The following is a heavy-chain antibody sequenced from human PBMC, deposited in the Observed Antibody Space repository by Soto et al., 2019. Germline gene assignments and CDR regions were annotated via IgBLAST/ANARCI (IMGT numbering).Heavy chain of an antibody. D-gene: IGHD2-2*01. Sequence: GGSLRLSCAASGFTFSSYAMSWVRQAPGKGLEWVSAISGSGGSTYYADSVKGRFTISRDNSKNTLYLQMNSLRAEDTAVYYCAKSDHIVVVPAAPVLAPDYWGQGTLVTVSS. J-gene: IGHJ4*02. CDR2: ISGSGGST. CDR1: GFTFSSYA. CDR3: AKSDHIVVVPAAPVLAPDY. V-gene: IGHV3-23*01.